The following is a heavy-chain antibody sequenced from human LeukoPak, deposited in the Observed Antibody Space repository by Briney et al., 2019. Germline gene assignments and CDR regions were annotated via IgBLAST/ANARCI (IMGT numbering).Heavy chain of an antibody. Sequence: GGSLRLSCAASGFTVSSNYMSWVRQAPGKGLEWVSVIYSGGNTYYADSVKGRFTVSRDNSKNTLNLQMNSLRAEDTAVYYCARDTSGYYDYWGQGALVTVSS. V-gene: IGHV3-66*01. CDR1: GFTVSSNY. D-gene: IGHD3-22*01. J-gene: IGHJ4*02. CDR3: ARDTSGYYDY. CDR2: IYSGGNT.